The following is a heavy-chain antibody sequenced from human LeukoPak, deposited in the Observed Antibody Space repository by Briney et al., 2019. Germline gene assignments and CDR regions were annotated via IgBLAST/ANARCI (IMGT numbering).Heavy chain of an antibody. CDR2: ISGSGGST. CDR1: GFTFSSYA. Sequence: PGRSLRLSCAASGFTFSSYAMSWVRQAPGKGLEWVSAISGSGGSTYYADSVKGRFTISRDNSKNTLYLQMNSLRAEDTAVYYCAKETDNIAAARKGFDYWGQGTLVTVSS. D-gene: IGHD6-13*01. V-gene: IGHV3-23*01. CDR3: AKETDNIAAARKGFDY. J-gene: IGHJ4*02.